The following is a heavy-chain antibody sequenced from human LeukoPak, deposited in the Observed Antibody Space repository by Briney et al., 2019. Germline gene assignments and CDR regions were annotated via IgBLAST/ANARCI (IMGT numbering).Heavy chain of an antibody. J-gene: IGHJ3*02. CDR3: AKDLSQRGAFDI. D-gene: IGHD1-1*01. V-gene: IGHV3-30*18. Sequence: PGGSLRLSCAASGFTFSSYGMHWVRQAPGKGLEWVAVISYDGSNKYYADSVKGRFTISRDNSKNTLYLQMNSLRAEDTAVYYCAKDLSQRGAFDIWGQGTMVTVSS. CDR2: ISYDGSNK. CDR1: GFTFSSYG.